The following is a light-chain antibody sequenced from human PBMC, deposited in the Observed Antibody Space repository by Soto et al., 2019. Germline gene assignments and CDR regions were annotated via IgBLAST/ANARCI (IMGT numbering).Light chain of an antibody. V-gene: IGLV2-14*01. CDR2: EVT. CDR1: SSDVGGCNY. Sequence: QSVLTQPASVSGSPGQSITISCTGTSSDVGGCNYVSWYQQYPGKAPKLMIYEVTNRPSGVSTRFSGSKSGNTASLTISGLQAEDEADYYCSSFTSSTTGVFGGGTQLTVL. J-gene: IGLJ3*02. CDR3: SSFTSSTTGV.